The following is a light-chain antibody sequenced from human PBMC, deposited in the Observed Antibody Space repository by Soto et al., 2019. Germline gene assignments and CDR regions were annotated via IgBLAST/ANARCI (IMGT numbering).Light chain of an antibody. J-gene: IGKJ2*01. CDR3: MQTLQTPYT. V-gene: IGKV2-28*01. CDR2: LGS. CDR1: QSLLHGNGYNY. Sequence: DIVMTQSPLSLPVTPGEPASISCRSSQSLLHGNGYNYLDWYLQKPGQSPQLLIYLGSNRASGVPDRFSGSGSGTDFTLKISRLEAEDVGVYYCMQTLQTPYTCGQGTKLEIK.